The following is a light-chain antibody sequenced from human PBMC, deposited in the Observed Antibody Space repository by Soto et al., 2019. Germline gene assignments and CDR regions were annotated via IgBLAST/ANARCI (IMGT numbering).Light chain of an antibody. Sequence: EIVLTQSPGTLSLSPGERATLSCRASQSVSSSYLAWYQQKPGQAPRLLIYGASSRATGITDRFSGSGSGTDFTLTISRLETEDFAVYYCQQYGSSPMYTFGQGTKLEIK. J-gene: IGKJ2*01. V-gene: IGKV3-20*01. CDR2: GAS. CDR3: QQYGSSPMYT. CDR1: QSVSSSY.